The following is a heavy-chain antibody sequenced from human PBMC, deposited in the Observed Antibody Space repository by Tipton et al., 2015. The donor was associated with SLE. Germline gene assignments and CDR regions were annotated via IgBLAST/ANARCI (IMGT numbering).Heavy chain of an antibody. CDR2: ISRSGFST. D-gene: IGHD1-26*01. Sequence: SLRLSCAASGFNSNNYAINWVRQAPGKGLEWVSTISRSGFSTYYADSVKGRMIISRDSSKNTLFLQMNSLRAEDTAVYYCARRESGSYQSAFDVWGQGTMVTVPS. CDR3: ARRESGSYQSAFDV. J-gene: IGHJ3*01. CDR1: GFNSNNYA. V-gene: IGHV3-23*01.